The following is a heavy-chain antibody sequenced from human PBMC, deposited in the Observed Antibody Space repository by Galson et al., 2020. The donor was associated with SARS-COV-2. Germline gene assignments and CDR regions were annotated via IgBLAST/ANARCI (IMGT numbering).Heavy chain of an antibody. CDR1: GYTFSDHH. CDR2: TKNKDGGYTT. D-gene: IGHD3-10*01. J-gene: IGHJ4*02. Sequence: DPGGSLRLSCVASGYTFSDHHMDWVRPAPGKGLEWLGRTKNKDGGYTTQYAASVTGRFTISRDVSQNSLYLQMNSLKTDETAVDYCVRAVPYESGRFWCQGTLGRVSS. V-gene: IGHV3-72*01. CDR3: VRAVPYESGRF.